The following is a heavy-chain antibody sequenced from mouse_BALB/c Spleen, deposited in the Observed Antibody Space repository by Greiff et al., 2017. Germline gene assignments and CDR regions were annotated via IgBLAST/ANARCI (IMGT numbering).Heavy chain of an antibody. CDR1: GFTFNTYA. D-gene: IGHD2-3*01. CDR3: VREGDGYLDY. CDR2: IRSKSNNYAT. V-gene: IGHV10-3*03. Sequence: EVQLVESGGGLVQPKGSLKLSCAASGFTFNTYAMHWVCQAPGKGLEWVARIRSKSNNYATYYADSVKDRFTISRDDSQSMLYLQMNNLKTEDTAMYYCVREGDGYLDYWGQGTTLTVSS. J-gene: IGHJ2*01.